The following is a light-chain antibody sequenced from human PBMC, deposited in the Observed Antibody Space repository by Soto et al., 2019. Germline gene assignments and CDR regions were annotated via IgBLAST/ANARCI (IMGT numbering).Light chain of an antibody. CDR1: QSVTSRY. V-gene: IGKV3-20*01. J-gene: IGKJ1*01. Sequence: IGLTGFPVSLSVSGWEISTLWWMSSQSVTSRYLAWYQQKPGQAPRLLIFGASIRDTGIPDRFSGSGSGTDFTLTISRLEPEDFAVYYCQQYGSSPGTFGRGTKVDIK. CDR3: QQYGSSPGT. CDR2: GAS.